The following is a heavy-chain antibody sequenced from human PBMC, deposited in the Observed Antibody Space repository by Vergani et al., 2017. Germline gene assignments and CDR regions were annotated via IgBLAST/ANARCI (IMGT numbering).Heavy chain of an antibody. V-gene: IGHV3-23*01. J-gene: IGHJ1*01. CDR1: GFTFSSYA. Sequence: EVQLLESGGGLVQPGGSLRLSCAASGFTFSSYAMSWVRQAPGKGLEWVSAISGSGGSTYYADSVKGRFTISRDNSKNTLYLQMNSLRADDSAVYYCTKAGQYDSDNFHDSWGQGALVTVAS. D-gene: IGHD3-22*01. CDR3: TKAGQYDSDNFHDS. CDR2: ISGSGGST.